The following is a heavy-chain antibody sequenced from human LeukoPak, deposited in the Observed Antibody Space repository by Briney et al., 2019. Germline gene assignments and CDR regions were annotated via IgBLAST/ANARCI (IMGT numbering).Heavy chain of an antibody. J-gene: IGHJ4*02. CDR2: INPNGDRT. CDR1: ENTFTNYY. CDR3: ARWGVYYASGSLLGLDY. V-gene: IGHV1-46*01. Sequence: ASVKVSCKASENTFTNYYMHWVRQAPGQGLEWLGIINPNGDRTNYAQTFQGRVTMTRDTSTSTVYMELSSLRSEDTAVYYCARWGVYYASGSLLGLDYWGQGTLVTVSS. D-gene: IGHD3-10*01.